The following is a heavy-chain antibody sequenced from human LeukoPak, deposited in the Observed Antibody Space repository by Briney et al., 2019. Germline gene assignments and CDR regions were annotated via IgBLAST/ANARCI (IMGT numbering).Heavy chain of an antibody. J-gene: IGHJ4*02. D-gene: IGHD6-13*01. CDR2: MDTSGHT. CDR3: ARERAAAVDH. V-gene: IGHV4-4*07. CDR1: GGSISGYY. Sequence: SETLSLTCIVSGGSISGYYWSWIRQPAGKGLEWIGHMDTSGHTNYNSSLMSRVTISVDTSKNQFSLRLTSVTAADTAVYYCARERAAAVDHWGQGTLVTVSS.